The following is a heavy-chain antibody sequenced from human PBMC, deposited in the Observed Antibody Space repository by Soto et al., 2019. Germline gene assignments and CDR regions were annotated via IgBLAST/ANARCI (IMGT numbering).Heavy chain of an antibody. CDR1: GFTFSDYY. J-gene: IGHJ6*02. CDR3: ARDRCSGGSCPYYYYGMDV. CDR2: ISSSSSYT. Sequence: QVQLVESGGGLVKPGGSLRLSCAASGFTFSDYYMSWIRQAPGKGLEWVSYISSSSSYTNYADSVKGRFTISRDNAKNSLYLQMNSLRAEATAVYYCARDRCSGGSCPYYYYGMDVWGQGTTAAVSS. V-gene: IGHV3-11*05. D-gene: IGHD2-15*01.